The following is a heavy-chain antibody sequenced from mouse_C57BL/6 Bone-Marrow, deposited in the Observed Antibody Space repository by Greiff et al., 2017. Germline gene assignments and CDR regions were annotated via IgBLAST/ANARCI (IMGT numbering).Heavy chain of an antibody. CDR3: ARSYYSNYGFAY. V-gene: IGHV3-6*01. CDR1: GYSITSGYY. Sequence: EVKLMESGPGLVKPSQSLSLTCSVTGYSITSGYYWNWIRQFPGNKLEWMGYISYDGSNNYNPSLKNRISITRDTSKYQFFLKLNSVTTEDTATYYCARSYYSNYGFAYWGQGTLVTVAA. CDR2: ISYDGSN. D-gene: IGHD2-5*01. J-gene: IGHJ3*01.